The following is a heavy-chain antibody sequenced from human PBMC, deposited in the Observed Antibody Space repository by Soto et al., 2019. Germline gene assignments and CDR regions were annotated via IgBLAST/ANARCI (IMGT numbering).Heavy chain of an antibody. CDR1: GFTFDDYA. CDR3: AKDVCSGSPTSCYTRLEF. D-gene: IGHD2-2*02. J-gene: IGHJ4*02. CDR2: ISWDGGRT. V-gene: IGHV3-43D*04. Sequence: GGSLRLSCAASGFTFDDYAMHWVRQAPGKGLEWVSLISWDGGRTYYADSVRGRFIVSRDSSKNSLYLQMSSLRVEDTALYYCAKDVCSGSPTSCYTRLEFWGQEALVTVSS.